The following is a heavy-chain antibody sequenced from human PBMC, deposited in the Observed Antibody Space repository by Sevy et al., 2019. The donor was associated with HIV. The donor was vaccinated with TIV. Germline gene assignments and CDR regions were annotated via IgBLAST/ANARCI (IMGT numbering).Heavy chain of an antibody. CDR3: ASEVYCSSGRCFSPRFDN. D-gene: IGHD2-15*01. J-gene: IGHJ4*02. CDR1: GFTFSGYT. V-gene: IGHV3-74*01. CDR2: INGDGTNT. Sequence: GGSLRLSCTAAGFTFSGYTMNWVRQAPGKGLVWVSQINGDGTNTNYADSVKGRFTISRDNAKNTVYLQMNSLTVEDTAVYYCASEVYCSSGRCFSPRFDNWGQGTLVTVSS.